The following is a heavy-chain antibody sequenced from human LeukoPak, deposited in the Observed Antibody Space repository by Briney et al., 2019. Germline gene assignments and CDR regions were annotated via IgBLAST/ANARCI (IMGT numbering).Heavy chain of an antibody. D-gene: IGHD2-2*03. CDR1: GFTFSDHY. J-gene: IGHJ3*02. CDR3: ARVDRIGSYAFDI. CDR2: IGDSPRSI. V-gene: IGHV3-11*01. Sequence: GGSLRLSCAASGFTFSDHYMSWIRQVPGKGLEWLSYIGDSPRSIYHADSVKGRFTISRDNSKNTLYLQMDSLRAEDTAVYYCARVDRIGSYAFDIWGQGTMVTVSS.